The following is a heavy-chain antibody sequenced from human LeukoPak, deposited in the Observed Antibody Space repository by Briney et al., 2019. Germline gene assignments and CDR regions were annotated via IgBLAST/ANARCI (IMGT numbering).Heavy chain of an antibody. J-gene: IGHJ4*02. V-gene: IGHV2-70*11. Sequence: SGPTLVNPTQTLTLTCTFSGFSPSTSGMSVSWIRQPPGKALERLARIDWDDDKYYGTSLKTRLTISKDTSKNQVVLTMTNMDPVDTATYYCARIRDWVFDYWGQGTLVTVSS. CDR2: IDWDDDK. CDR3: ARIRDWVFDY. D-gene: IGHD3-9*01. CDR1: GFSPSTSGMS.